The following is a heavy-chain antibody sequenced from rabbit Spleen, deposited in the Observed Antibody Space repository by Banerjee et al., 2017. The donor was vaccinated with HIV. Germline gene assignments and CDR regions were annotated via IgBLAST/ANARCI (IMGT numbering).Heavy chain of an antibody. J-gene: IGHJ4*01. CDR1: GFDFSTKYN. Sequence: QEQLVESGGGLVQPEGSLILTCTASGFDFSTKYNMCWVRQAPGKGLEWIGCIYAGSSGSTHYVSWAKGRFTISKTSSTTVTLQMTSLTVADTATYFCARGRVVGSNYYRDLNLWGPGTLVTVS. D-gene: IGHD8-1*01. CDR2: IYAGSSGST. CDR3: ARGRVVGSNYYRDLNL. V-gene: IGHV1S45*01.